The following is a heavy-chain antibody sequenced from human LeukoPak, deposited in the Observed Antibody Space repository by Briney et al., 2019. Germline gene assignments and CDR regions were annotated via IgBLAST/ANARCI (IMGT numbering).Heavy chain of an antibody. CDR3: ASQYGSRQFDS. J-gene: IGHJ4*02. CDR2: TYYRSKWYS. CDR1: GDSVSSNSAA. Sequence: SQTLSLTCAISGDSVSSNSAAWNWIRQSPPRGLEWLGRTYYRSKWYSDSAVSVKSRITINPDTSKNQFSLQLSSVTPEDTAVYYCASQYGSRQFDSWGQGTLVTVSS. D-gene: IGHD3-10*01. V-gene: IGHV6-1*01.